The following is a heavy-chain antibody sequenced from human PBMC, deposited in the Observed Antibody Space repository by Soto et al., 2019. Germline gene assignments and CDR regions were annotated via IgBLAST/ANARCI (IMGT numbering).Heavy chain of an antibody. D-gene: IGHD6-13*01. J-gene: IGHJ6*02. Sequence: QVQLVQSGAEVKKPGASVKVSCKASGYSFTSYGISWVRQAPGQGLEWMGWISAYNGNTNYAQKLQGRVTMTTDTATTTVYMELRSLRSDDTAVYYCAAAAAGIFGMDVWGQGTTVTVSS. CDR2: ISAYNGNT. CDR1: GYSFTSYG. CDR3: AAAAAGIFGMDV. V-gene: IGHV1-18*01.